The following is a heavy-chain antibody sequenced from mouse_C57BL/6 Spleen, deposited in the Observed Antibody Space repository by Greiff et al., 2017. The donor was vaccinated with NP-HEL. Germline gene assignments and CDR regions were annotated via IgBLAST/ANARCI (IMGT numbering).Heavy chain of an antibody. CDR1: GFTFSDYG. V-gene: IGHV5-17*01. CDR2: ISSGSSTI. CDR3: ASYYYGTFDY. J-gene: IGHJ2*01. Sequence: EVQLVESGGGLVKPGGSLKLSCAASGFTFSDYGMHWVRQAPEKGLEWVAYISSGSSTIYYADTVKGRFTISRDNAKNTLFLQMTSLRSEDTAMYYCASYYYGTFDYWGQGTTLTVSS. D-gene: IGHD1-1*01.